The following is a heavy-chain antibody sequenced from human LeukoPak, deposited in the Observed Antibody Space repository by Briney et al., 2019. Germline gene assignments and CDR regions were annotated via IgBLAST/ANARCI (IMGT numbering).Heavy chain of an antibody. CDR3: ARVDYGSGSNYYYYYYMDV. J-gene: IGHJ6*03. Sequence: ASVKVSCKASGYTFTSYDINWVRQATGQGLEWMGWMNPNSGNTGYAQKLQGRVTMTTDTSTSTAYMELWSLRSDDTAVYYCARVDYGSGSNYYYYYYMDVWGKGTTVTISS. CDR2: MNPNSGNT. D-gene: IGHD3-10*01. V-gene: IGHV1-8*01. CDR1: GYTFTSYD.